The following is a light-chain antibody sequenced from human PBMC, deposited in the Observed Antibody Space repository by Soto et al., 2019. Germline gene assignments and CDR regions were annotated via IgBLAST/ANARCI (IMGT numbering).Light chain of an antibody. Sequence: QSVLTQPPSVSAAPGQKVTISCSGSSSNIGNNYVSWYQQLPGTAPKLLIYENNKRPSGIPDRFSGSKSGTSATLGITGLQTGDEADYYCGTWDSSLSVPYVSGTGTKVTVL. CDR3: GTWDSSLSVPYV. J-gene: IGLJ1*01. CDR2: ENN. CDR1: SSNIGNNY. V-gene: IGLV1-51*02.